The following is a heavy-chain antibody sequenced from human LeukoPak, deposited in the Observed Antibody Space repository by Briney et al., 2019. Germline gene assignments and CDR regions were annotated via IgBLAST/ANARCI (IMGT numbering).Heavy chain of an antibody. J-gene: IGHJ4*02. CDR2: INPNSGVT. D-gene: IGHD3-16*02. CDR3: ARLSTPNLYYFDY. CDR1: GYTFTGYY. V-gene: IGHV1-2*02. Sequence: ASVKVSCKASGYTFTGYYMHWVRQAPGQGLEWMGWINPNSGVTYYAQKFQGRVTMTRDTSISTAYMEVSRLRSDDSALYYCARLSTPNLYYFDYWGQGTLVTVSS.